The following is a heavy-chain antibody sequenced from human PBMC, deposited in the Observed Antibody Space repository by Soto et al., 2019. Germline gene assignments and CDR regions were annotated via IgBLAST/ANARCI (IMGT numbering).Heavy chain of an antibody. V-gene: IGHV3-23*01. D-gene: IGHD3-22*01. J-gene: IGHJ6*02. CDR1: GFTFSSYA. CDR3: AKAKARITMIVVVIKAWDYYGMDV. Sequence: GGSLRLSCAASGFTFSSYAMSWVLQAPGKGLEWVSAISGSGGSTYYADSVKGRFTISRDNFKNTLYLQMNSLRAEETAVYYCAKAKARITMIVVVIKAWDYYGMDVWGQGTTVTVSS. CDR2: ISGSGGST.